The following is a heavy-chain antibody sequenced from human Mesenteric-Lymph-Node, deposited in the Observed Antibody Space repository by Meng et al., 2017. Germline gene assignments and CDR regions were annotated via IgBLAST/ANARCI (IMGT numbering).Heavy chain of an antibody. D-gene: IGHD6-13*01. Sequence: SVKVSCKASGGTFSSYTISWVRQAPGQGLEWMGRIIPILGIANYAQKFQGRVTITADKSTSTAYMELSSLRSEDTAVYYCARDGGSSWYWYFDLWGRGTLVTVSS. CDR2: IIPILGIA. V-gene: IGHV1-69*04. CDR1: GGTFSSYT. J-gene: IGHJ2*01. CDR3: ARDGGSSWYWYFDL.